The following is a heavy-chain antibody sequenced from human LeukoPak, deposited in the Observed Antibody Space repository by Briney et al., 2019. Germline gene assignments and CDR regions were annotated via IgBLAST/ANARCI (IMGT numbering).Heavy chain of an antibody. V-gene: IGHV3-74*01. J-gene: IGHJ3*02. CDR1: GFTISSYW. Sequence: GGSQRLSCAASGFTISSYWMHWVRQAPGKGLVWVSRINSDGSSTSYADSVKGRFTISRDNAKNTLYLQMNSLRAEDTAVYYCATRVYGSGSYYGKSDAFDIWGQGTMVTVSS. CDR2: INSDGSST. CDR3: ATRVYGSGSYYGKSDAFDI. D-gene: IGHD3-10*01.